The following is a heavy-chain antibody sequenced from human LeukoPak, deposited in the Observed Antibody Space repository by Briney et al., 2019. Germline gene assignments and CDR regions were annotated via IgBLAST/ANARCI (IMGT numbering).Heavy chain of an antibody. D-gene: IGHD2-21*01. V-gene: IGHV4-59*01. CDR3: ARAFLVGYSPEEYFFDY. J-gene: IGHJ4*02. CDR2: IYDSGRT. CDR1: GGSISSYY. Sequence: SETLSLTCTVSGGSISSYYWTWIRQPPGKGLEWIGYIYDSGRTNYNPSLKSRVTISVDTSRKQFSLKLSSVTAADTAVYYCARAFLVGYSPEEYFFDYWGQGTLVTVSS.